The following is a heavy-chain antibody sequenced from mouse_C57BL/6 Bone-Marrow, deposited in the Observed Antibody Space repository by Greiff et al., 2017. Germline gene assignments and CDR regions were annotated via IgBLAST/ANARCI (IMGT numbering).Heavy chain of an antibody. CDR2: LDPNSGGP. Sequence: QVQLQQPGAELVKPGASVKLSCKASGYTFTSSWMHWVKQRPGRGLEWIGRLDPNSGGPKFPEKFKSKATLHVAKPSSPAYRQLSSLTSEDSAVYYCAREGGNWALAYWGQGTLVTVSA. CDR1: GYTFTSSW. V-gene: IGHV1-72*01. D-gene: IGHD4-1*01. CDR3: AREGGNWALAY. J-gene: IGHJ3*01.